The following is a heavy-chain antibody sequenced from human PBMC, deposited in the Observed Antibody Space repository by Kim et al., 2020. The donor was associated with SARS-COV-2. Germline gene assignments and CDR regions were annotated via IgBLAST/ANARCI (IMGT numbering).Heavy chain of an antibody. CDR2: INAGNGNT. J-gene: IGHJ6*02. CDR3: ARARYNWNDGVMDYYYGMDV. D-gene: IGHD1-1*01. Sequence: ASVKVSCKASGYTFTSYAMHWVRQAPGQRLEWMGWINAGNGNTKYSQKFQGRVTITRDTSASTAYMELSSLRSEDTAVYYCARARYNWNDGVMDYYYGMDVWGQGTTVTVSS. V-gene: IGHV1-3*01. CDR1: GYTFTSYA.